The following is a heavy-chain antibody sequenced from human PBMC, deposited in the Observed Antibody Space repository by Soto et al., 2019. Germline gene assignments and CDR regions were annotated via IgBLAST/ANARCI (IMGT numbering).Heavy chain of an antibody. J-gene: IGHJ5*02. V-gene: IGHV1-18*04. Sequence: EASVKVSCKASGYSFSTYDISWLRQAPGQGPEWMGRISPKNGNTNYAQNFQDRVTMTADTSSSTAYMELRGLRSDDTAKYYCATSYDSGFDPWGQGTLVTV. CDR3: ATSYDSGFDP. CDR1: GYSFSTYD. D-gene: IGHD3-3*01. CDR2: ISPKNGNT.